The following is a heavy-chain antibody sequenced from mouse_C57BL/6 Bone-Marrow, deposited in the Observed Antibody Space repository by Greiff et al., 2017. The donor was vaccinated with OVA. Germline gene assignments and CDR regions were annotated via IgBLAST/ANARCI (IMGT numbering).Heavy chain of an antibody. CDR2: IRSKSNNYAT. CDR3: VRPYYDRAMDY. J-gene: IGHJ4*01. Sequence: EVKVVESGGGLVQPKGSLKLSCAASGFSFNTYAMNWVRQAPGKGLEWVARIRSKSNNYATYYADSVKDRFTISRDDSESMLYLQMNNVKTEDTAMYYCVRPYYDRAMDYWGQGTSVTVSS. CDR1: GFSFNTYA. D-gene: IGHD2-4*01. V-gene: IGHV10-1*01.